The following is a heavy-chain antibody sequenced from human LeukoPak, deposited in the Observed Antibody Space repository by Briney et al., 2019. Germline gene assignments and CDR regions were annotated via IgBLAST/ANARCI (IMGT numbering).Heavy chain of an antibody. Sequence: SGGSLRLSCAASGSTFSSHAMSWVRQAPGKGLEWVSIVDAGGDTTYYAAFVQGRFTISRDNSKNTLFLQMNTLGADDTAVYYCAKNVGSFRSPFDYWGQGTLVTVSS. CDR2: VDAGGDTT. CDR1: GSTFSSHA. D-gene: IGHD3-16*02. V-gene: IGHV3-23*01. J-gene: IGHJ4*02. CDR3: AKNVGSFRSPFDY.